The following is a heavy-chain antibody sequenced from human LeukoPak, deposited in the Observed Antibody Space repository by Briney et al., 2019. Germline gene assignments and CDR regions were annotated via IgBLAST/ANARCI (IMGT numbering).Heavy chain of an antibody. D-gene: IGHD3-10*01. CDR1: GYTFTSYA. CDR2: IIPIFGTA. Sequence: ASVKVSCKASGYTFTSYAMNWVRQAPGQGLEWMGGIIPIFGTANYAQKFQGRVTITADESTSTAYMELSSLRSEDTAVYYCASRGGSGSYSALGYYYYYMDVWGKGTTVTISS. V-gene: IGHV1-69*13. CDR3: ASRGGSGSYSALGYYYYYMDV. J-gene: IGHJ6*03.